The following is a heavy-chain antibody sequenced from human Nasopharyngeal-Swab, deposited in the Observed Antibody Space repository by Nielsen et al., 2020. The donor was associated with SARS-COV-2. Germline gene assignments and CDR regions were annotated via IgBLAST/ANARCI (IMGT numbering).Heavy chain of an antibody. Sequence: GGSLRLSCAASGFTFSSYAMHWVRQAPGKGLEWVAVISYDGSNKYYADSVKGRFTISRDNSKNTLYLQMNSLRAEDTAVYYCARDFATAMVILDYWGQGTLVTVSS. CDR3: ARDFATAMVILDY. CDR1: GFTFSSYA. V-gene: IGHV3-30-3*01. CDR2: ISYDGSNK. D-gene: IGHD5-18*01. J-gene: IGHJ4*02.